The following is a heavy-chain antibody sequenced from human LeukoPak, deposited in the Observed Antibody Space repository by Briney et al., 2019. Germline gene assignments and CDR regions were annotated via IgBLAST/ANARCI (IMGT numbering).Heavy chain of an antibody. V-gene: IGHV3-13*01. J-gene: IGHJ4*02. D-gene: IGHD6-19*01. Sequence: GGSLRLSCVASRFNFIDYDMHWVRQVIGKGLEWVSAIGIRGDTHYSGSVKGRFTISRENAESSLYLQMNSLRAEDTAVYYCARGGIQVSGIDEFDYWGQGTLVTVSS. CDR3: ARGGIQVSGIDEFDY. CDR2: IGIRGDT. CDR1: RFNFIDYD.